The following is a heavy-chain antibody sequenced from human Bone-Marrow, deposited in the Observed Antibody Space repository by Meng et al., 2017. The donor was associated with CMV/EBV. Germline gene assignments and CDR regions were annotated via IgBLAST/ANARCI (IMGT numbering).Heavy chain of an antibody. D-gene: IGHD6-13*01. CDR1: GFTFSSYG. CDR3: AKAAAGTGEGPSSY. J-gene: IGHJ4*02. CDR2: IRYDGSNK. Sequence: GESLKISCAAPGFTFSSYGMHWVRQAPGKGLEWVAFIRYDGSNKYYADSVKGRFTISRDNSKNTLYLQMNSLRAEDTAVYYCAKAAAGTGEGPSSYWGQGTLVTVSS. V-gene: IGHV3-30*02.